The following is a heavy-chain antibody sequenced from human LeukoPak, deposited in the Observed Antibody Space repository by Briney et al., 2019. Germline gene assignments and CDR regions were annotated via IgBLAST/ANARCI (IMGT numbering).Heavy chain of an antibody. Sequence: GGSLRLSCAASGFTFSSYGMHWVRQAPGKGLEWVAFIRDDGSNKYYADSVKGRFTISRDNSKNTLYLQMNSLRAEDTAVYYCAKAPGAYSSSWYYFDYWGQGTLVTVSS. CDR3: AKAPGAYSSSWYYFDY. CDR1: GFTFSSYG. V-gene: IGHV3-30*02. J-gene: IGHJ4*02. CDR2: IRDDGSNK. D-gene: IGHD6-13*01.